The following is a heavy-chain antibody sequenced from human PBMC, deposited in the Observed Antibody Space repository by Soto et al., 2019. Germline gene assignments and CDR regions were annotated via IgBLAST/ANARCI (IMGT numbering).Heavy chain of an antibody. CDR2: IYYTGST. Sequence: SETLSLTCTVPGGSVSIARHYWSWIRQTPGKGLEWIGYIYYTGSTNYNPSLKGRVTMSVDTSRDQVSLRLRSVTRADTAVYYCARDQYDLRSGSYYYGMEVWGQGTKVTVSS. CDR1: GGSVSIARHY. CDR3: ARDQYDLRSGSYYYGMEV. V-gene: IGHV4-61*01. D-gene: IGHD3-3*01. J-gene: IGHJ6*02.